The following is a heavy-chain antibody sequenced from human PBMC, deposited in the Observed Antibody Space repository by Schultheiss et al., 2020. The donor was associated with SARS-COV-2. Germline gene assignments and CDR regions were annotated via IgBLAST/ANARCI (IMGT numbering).Heavy chain of an antibody. D-gene: IGHD1-26*01. CDR3: ARDRRERHVYGMDV. CDR2: IYTSGST. CDR1: GGSISSYY. V-gene: IGHV4-4*07. Sequence: SQTLSLTCTVSGGSISSYYWSWIRQPAGKGLEWIGRIYTSGSTYYNPSLKSRVTISVDTSKNQFSLKLSSVTAADTAVYYCARDRRERHVYGMDVWGQGTTVTVSS. J-gene: IGHJ6*02.